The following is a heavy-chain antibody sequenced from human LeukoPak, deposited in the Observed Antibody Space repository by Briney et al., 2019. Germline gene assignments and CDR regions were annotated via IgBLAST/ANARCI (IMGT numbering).Heavy chain of an antibody. Sequence: GGSLRLSCAASGFTFSSYAMSWVRQAPGKGLEWVSAISGSGGSTYYADSVKGRFTISRDNSKNTLYLQMNSLRAEDTAVYYCARGGYSYGYATQHDYWGQGTLVTVSS. D-gene: IGHD5-18*01. CDR2: ISGSGGST. V-gene: IGHV3-23*01. CDR1: GFTFSSYA. CDR3: ARGGYSYGYATQHDY. J-gene: IGHJ4*02.